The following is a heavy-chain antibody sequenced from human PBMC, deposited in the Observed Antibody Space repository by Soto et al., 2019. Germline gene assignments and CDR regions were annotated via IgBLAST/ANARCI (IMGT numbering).Heavy chain of an antibody. CDR1: GASISDYY. CDR3: ARGESSGWTKYFDY. Sequence: SETLSLTCTVSGASISDYYWSWIRQPPGKGLEWIGYIYYSGSTNYNSSLKSRVTISLDTSKNQFSLKLTSVTAADTAVYYCARGESSGWTKYFDYWGQGMLVTVSS. D-gene: IGHD6-19*01. V-gene: IGHV4-59*01. CDR2: IYYSGST. J-gene: IGHJ4*02.